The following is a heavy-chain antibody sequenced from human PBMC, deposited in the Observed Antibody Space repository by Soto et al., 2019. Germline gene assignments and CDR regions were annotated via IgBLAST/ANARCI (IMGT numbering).Heavy chain of an antibody. J-gene: IGHJ6*02. V-gene: IGHV3-21*01. CDR3: ARDLRFTDDFWSGYSYGMDV. Sequence: VQLVESGGGLVKPGGSLRLSCAASGFTFSSYSMNWVRQAPGKGLEWVSSISSSSSYIYYADSVKGRFTISRDNAKNSLYLQMNSLRAEDTAVYYCARDLRFTDDFWSGYSYGMDVWGQGTTVTVSS. CDR2: ISSSSSYI. CDR1: GFTFSSYS. D-gene: IGHD3-3*01.